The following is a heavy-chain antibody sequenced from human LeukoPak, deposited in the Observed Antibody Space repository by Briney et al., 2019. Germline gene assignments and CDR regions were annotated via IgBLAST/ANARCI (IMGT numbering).Heavy chain of an antibody. CDR2: ISPNSGGT. D-gene: IGHD6-19*01. V-gene: IGHV1-2*06. CDR1: GYTFIGYY. J-gene: IGHJ4*02. Sequence: ASVKVSRKASGYTFIGYYMHWVRQAPGQGLEWMGRISPNSGGTNYAQKFQGRVTMTRDTSISTAYMELSTLRSDDTAVYYCARESEWLNLDYWGQGSLVTVSS. CDR3: ARESEWLNLDY.